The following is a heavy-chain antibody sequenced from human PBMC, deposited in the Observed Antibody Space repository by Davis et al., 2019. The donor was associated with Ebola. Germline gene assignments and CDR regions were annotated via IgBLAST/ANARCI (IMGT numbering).Heavy chain of an antibody. J-gene: IGHJ4*02. CDR2: IYSGGST. CDR3: ARDGARYYDSSGYYFG. D-gene: IGHD3-22*01. V-gene: IGHV3-66*01. Sequence: GGSLRLSCAVSGFTVRSNYMSWVRQAPGKGLEWVSVIYSGGSTYYADSVKGRFTISRDNSKNTLYLQMNSLRAEDTAVYYCARDGARYYDSSGYYFGWGQGTLVTVSS. CDR1: GFTVRSNY.